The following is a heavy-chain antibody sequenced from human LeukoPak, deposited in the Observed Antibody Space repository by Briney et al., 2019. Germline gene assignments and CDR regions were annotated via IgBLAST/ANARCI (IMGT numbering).Heavy chain of an antibody. D-gene: IGHD6-6*01. CDR3: AREGRPCRPLDY. CDR1: GGSISSTNW. CDR2: VHLDGRT. J-gene: IGHJ4*02. Sequence: SGTLSLICGVSGGSISSTNWWTWVRQTPGKGLEGIGEVHLDGRTNYNPSLQSRLTMAVDFSENPISLKLTSVTAAATAVYYCAREGRPCRPLDYSGQGTLVTVSS. V-gene: IGHV4-4*02.